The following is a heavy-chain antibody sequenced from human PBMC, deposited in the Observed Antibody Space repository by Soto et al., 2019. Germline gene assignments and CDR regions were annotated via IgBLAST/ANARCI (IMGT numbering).Heavy chain of an antibody. CDR2: ISAYNANT. CDR1: GYTFTTYG. D-gene: IGHD1-26*01. V-gene: IGHV1-18*01. CDR3: ARGRYLDY. Sequence: QVHLVQSGAEVKKPGASVKVSCKASGYTFTTYGIAWVRQAPGQGLEWMGWISAYNANTDYAQRLQGRVTITTDTSTSTAHMELRSLRSDDTAVYYCARGRYLDYWGQGTLDTVSS. J-gene: IGHJ4*02.